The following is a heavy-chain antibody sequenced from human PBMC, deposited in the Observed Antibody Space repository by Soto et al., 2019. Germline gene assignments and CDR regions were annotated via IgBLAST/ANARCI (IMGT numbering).Heavy chain of an antibody. Sequence: QVQLVESGGGVVQPGRSLRLSCAASGFTFSSYAMHWVRQAPGKGLEWVAVISYDGSNKYYADSVKGRFTISRDNSKNTLYLQMNSMRAEDTALYYGARDTWELLGTLDYWGQGTLVTVSS. J-gene: IGHJ4*02. CDR1: GFTFSSYA. V-gene: IGHV3-30-3*01. D-gene: IGHD1-26*01. CDR3: ARDTWELLGTLDY. CDR2: ISYDGSNK.